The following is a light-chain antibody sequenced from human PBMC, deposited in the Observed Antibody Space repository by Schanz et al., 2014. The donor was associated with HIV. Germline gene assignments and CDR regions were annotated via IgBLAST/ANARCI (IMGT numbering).Light chain of an antibody. J-gene: IGLJ3*02. V-gene: IGLV1-44*01. CDR2: NTY. CDR1: TSSIKTNT. CDR3: SAWDDSLNGPV. Sequence: QSVLTQPPSASGTPGQRVTISCSGSTSSIKTNTVHWFQQLPGTAPKLLIYNTYHRPSGVPDRFSGSKSGTSASLAISGLQSEDEADYYCSAWDDSLNGPVFGGGTKLTVL.